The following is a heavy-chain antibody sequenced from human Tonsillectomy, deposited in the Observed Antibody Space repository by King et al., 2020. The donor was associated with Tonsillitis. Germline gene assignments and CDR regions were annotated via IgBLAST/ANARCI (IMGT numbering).Heavy chain of an antibody. CDR1: GGSISRSSYY. Sequence: LQLQESGPGLVKPSETLSLTCTVSGGSISRSSYYWGWIRQPPGKGLEWIGSIHYSGSTYYNPSLKSRVTISVDTSNKQFFLRLSSVTAADTAVYYCARHPIRMATITGTLEYWGQGTLVTGSS. V-gene: IGHV4-39*01. CDR2: IHYSGST. D-gene: IGHD5-24*01. J-gene: IGHJ4*02. CDR3: ARHPIRMATITGTLEY.